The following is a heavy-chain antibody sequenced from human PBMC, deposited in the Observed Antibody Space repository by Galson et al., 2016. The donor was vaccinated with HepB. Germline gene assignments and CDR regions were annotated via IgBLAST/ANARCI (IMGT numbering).Heavy chain of an antibody. Sequence: SLRLSCAASGFTFSSYAMHWVRQAPGKGLEWVAVLWSDGTFKHYAASVKGRFSISRDISKNTLFLQMNSLRVEDTAVYYCAREATHKESPVPPTGDFDYWGQGTLVTVSS. J-gene: IGHJ4*02. V-gene: IGHV3-33*01. CDR3: AREATHKESPVPPTGDFDY. CDR1: GFTFSSYA. CDR2: LWSDGTFK. D-gene: IGHD5-24*01.